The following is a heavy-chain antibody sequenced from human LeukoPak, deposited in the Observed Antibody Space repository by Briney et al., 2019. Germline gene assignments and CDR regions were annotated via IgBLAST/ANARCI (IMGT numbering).Heavy chain of an antibody. V-gene: IGHV3-23*01. CDR1: GFTFSSYA. CDR2: ISGSGGST. CDR3: AKVGERYYDSSGKYFDY. J-gene: IGHJ4*02. D-gene: IGHD3-22*01. Sequence: GGSLRLSCAASGFTFSSYAMSWVRQAPGKGLEWVSAISGSGGSTYYADSVKGRFTISRDNSKNTLYLQMNSLRAGDTAVYYCAKVGERYYDSSGKYFDYWGQGTLVTVSS.